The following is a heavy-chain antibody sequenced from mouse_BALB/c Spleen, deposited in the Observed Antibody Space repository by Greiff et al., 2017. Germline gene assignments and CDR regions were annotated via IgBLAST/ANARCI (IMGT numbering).Heavy chain of an antibody. CDR2: IWTGGGT. J-gene: IGHJ4*01. D-gene: IGHD4-1*01. V-gene: IGHV2-9-2*01. Sequence: VNLVESGPGLVAPSQSLSITCTVSGFSLTSYDISWIRQPPGKGLEWLGVIWTGGGTNYNSAFMSRLSISKDNSKSQVFLKMNSLQTDDTAIYYCVRDTGTSYYYAMDYWGQGTSVTVSS. CDR1: GFSLTSYD. CDR3: VRDTGTSYYYAMDY.